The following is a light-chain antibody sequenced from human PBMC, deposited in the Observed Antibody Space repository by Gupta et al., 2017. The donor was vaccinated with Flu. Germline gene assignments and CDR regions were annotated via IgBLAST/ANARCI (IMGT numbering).Light chain of an antibody. CDR1: SSNIGRNT. V-gene: IGLV1-44*01. CDR3: AAWDDSLNGFWV. CDR2: SNN. Sequence: QSVLTQPPSASGTPGQRVTISCSGSSSNIGRNTVNWYQQIPGTAPNLLIYSNNQRPSGVPDRFSGSKSGTSAALAISGLQSEDEADYYWAAWDDSLNGFWVFGGGTKLNVL. J-gene: IGLJ3*02.